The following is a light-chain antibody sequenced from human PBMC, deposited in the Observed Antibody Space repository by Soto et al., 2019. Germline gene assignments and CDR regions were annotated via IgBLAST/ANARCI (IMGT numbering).Light chain of an antibody. CDR2: DAS. CDR1: QDISTY. V-gene: IGKV1-33*01. Sequence: DIQMTQSPSSLSASVGDRVTITCQASQDISTYLNWYQQNPGKAPKLLIYDASNLETGVPSRFSGSGSGTDFTFTISSLQPEDIATYYFHKYDNLPLTFGGGTKVEIK. J-gene: IGKJ4*01. CDR3: HKYDNLPLT.